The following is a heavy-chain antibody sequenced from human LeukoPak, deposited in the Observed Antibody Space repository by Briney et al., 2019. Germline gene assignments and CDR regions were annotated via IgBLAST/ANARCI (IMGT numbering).Heavy chain of an antibody. CDR1: GGSISSHY. CDR2: IYYSGST. J-gene: IGHJ6*04. CDR3: ARDGHPPGDV. V-gene: IGHV4-59*11. Sequence: SETLSLTCTVSGGSISSHYWSWIRQPPGKGLEWIGYIYYSGSTNYNPSLKSRVTISVDTSKNQFSLKLSSVTAADTAVYYCARDGHPPGDVWGKGTTVTVSS.